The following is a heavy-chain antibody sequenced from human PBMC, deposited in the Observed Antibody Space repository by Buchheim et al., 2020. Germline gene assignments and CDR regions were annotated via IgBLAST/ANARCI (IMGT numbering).Heavy chain of an antibody. V-gene: IGHV3-21*01. CDR3: ARVGIDFWSGYEAY. D-gene: IGHD3-3*01. J-gene: IGHJ4*02. CDR2: ISSSSRYI. CDR1: GFTFSSYS. Sequence: EVQLVESGGGLVKPGGSLRLSCAASGFTFSSYSMNWVRQAPGKGLEWVSSISSSSRYIYYADSVKGRFTISRDNAKNPLYLQMNSLRAEDTAVYYCARVGIDFWSGYEAYWGQGTL.